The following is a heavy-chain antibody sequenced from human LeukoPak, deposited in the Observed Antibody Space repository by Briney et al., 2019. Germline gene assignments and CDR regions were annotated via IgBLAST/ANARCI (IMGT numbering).Heavy chain of an antibody. CDR2: ISYDGSNK. CDR1: GFTFSSYG. V-gene: IGHV3-30*03. CDR3: ARGKTSDDIVEDAFDI. Sequence: GGSLRLSCAASGFTFSSYGMHWVRQAPGKGLEWVAVISYDGSNKYYADSVKGRFTISRDYSQNTLLLQMNSLRAEDTALYYCARGKTSDDIVEDAFDIWGQGTMVAVSS. D-gene: IGHD2-15*01. J-gene: IGHJ3*02.